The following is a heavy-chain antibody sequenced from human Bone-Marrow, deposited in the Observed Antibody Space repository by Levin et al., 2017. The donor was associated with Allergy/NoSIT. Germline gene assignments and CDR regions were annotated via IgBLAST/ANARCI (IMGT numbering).Heavy chain of an antibody. J-gene: IGHJ6*03. Sequence: PAGGSLRLSCAASGFTFRSHWMHWVRQAPGKGLVWVSRINNDGSSTTYADSVKGRFTISRDTAKNTLYLQMNSLTVEDTARYYCTSYFGDYPSGYYYMNVWGKGTTVTVSS. V-gene: IGHV3-74*01. CDR1: GFTFRSHW. CDR3: TSYFGDYPSGYYYMNV. CDR2: INNDGSST. D-gene: IGHD4-17*01.